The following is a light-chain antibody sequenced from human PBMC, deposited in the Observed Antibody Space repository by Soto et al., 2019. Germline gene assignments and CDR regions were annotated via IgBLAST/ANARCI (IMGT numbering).Light chain of an antibody. J-gene: IGKJ2*02. CDR1: QSVNRY. Sequence: EVVLTQSPYTLSLSLGDTATLTCRASQSVNRYLAWYQQKVGQAPRLLIYDAYTLATGVGARFTGSGSATDFSLTITSLEPEDFASYYCLQRGELPSTFGPGTKVEMK. CDR3: LQRGELPST. CDR2: DAY. V-gene: IGKV3-11*01.